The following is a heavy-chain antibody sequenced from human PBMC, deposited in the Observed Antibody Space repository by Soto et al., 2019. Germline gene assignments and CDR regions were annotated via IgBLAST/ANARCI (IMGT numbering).Heavy chain of an antibody. J-gene: IGHJ6*02. CDR2: IIPIFGTA. CDR3: ARGNYYGSGSYYVVYYYGMDV. Sequence: SVKVSCKASGGTFSSYAISWVRQAPGQGLEWMGGIIPIFGTANYAQKFKGRVTITADESTSTAYMELSSLRSEDTAVYYCARGNYYGSGSYYVVYYYGMDVWG. V-gene: IGHV1-69*13. D-gene: IGHD3-10*01. CDR1: GGTFSSYA.